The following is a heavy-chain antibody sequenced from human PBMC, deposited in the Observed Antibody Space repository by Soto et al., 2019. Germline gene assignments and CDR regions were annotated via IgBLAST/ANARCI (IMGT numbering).Heavy chain of an antibody. CDR1: GGSITNYY. Sequence: QVQLQESGPGLVKPSEALSLTCTVSGGSITNYYCSWFRRPPGKGLEWIVYIQYNGYSAYNLALKRRVTMSMDTTNTQFPLMVESVTATDTAVDYYARHGCGPLHGLVDVWGQGTTVIVSS. CDR3: ARHGCGPLHGLVDV. J-gene: IGHJ6*02. CDR2: IQYNGYS. V-gene: IGHV4-59*08. D-gene: IGHD4-4*01.